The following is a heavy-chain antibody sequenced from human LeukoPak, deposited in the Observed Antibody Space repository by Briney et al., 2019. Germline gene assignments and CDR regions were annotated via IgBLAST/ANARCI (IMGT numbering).Heavy chain of an antibody. CDR2: INHSGST. CDR1: GGSFSGYY. Sequence: SETLSLTCAVYGGSFSGYYLSWIRQPPGKGLEWIGEINHSGSTNYNPSLKSRVTISVDTSKNQFSLKLSSVTAADTAVYYCVSSGNDLQHWGQGTLVTFSS. CDR3: VSSGNDLQH. J-gene: IGHJ1*01. V-gene: IGHV4-34*01. D-gene: IGHD3-3*01.